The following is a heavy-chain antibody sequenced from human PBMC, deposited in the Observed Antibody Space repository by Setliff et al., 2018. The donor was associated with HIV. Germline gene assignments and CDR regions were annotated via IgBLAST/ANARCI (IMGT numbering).Heavy chain of an antibody. CDR2: ISSSGNSI. CDR3: VGDWLVREIIAVYYFDH. CDR1: GFTFSSYS. J-gene: IGHJ4*02. Sequence: GGSLRLSCAASGFTFSSYSMNWVRQAPGKGLEWVSYISSSGNSIYYADSVKGRFSISRDNAKNSLYLQMNSLRAEDTAVYYCVGDWLVREIIAVYYFDHWGQGTLVTVSS. D-gene: IGHD3-10*01. V-gene: IGHV3-48*01.